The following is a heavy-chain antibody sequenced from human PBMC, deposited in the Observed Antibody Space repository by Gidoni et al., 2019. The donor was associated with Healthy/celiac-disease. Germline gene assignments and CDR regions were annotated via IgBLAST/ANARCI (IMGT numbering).Heavy chain of an antibody. CDR3: AKEGFDP. Sequence: EVQLVESVGGLVQPGSSLRLSCAASGFTFDDYAMHWVRQAPGKGLEWVAGISWNSGSIGYADSVKGRFTISRDNAKNSLYLQMNSLRAEDTALEYCAKEGFDPWGQGTLVTVSS. J-gene: IGHJ5*02. V-gene: IGHV3-9*01. CDR1: GFTFDDYA. CDR2: ISWNSGSI.